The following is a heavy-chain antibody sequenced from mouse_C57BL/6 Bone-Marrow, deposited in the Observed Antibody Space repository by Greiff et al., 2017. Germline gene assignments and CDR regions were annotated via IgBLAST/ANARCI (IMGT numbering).Heavy chain of an antibody. J-gene: IGHJ1*03. V-gene: IGHV1-81*01. CDR1: GYTFTSYG. CDR2: IYPRSGNT. D-gene: IGHD1-1*01. Sequence: QVQLQQSGAELARPGASVKLSCKASGYTFTSYGISWVKQRTGQGLEWIGEIYPRSGNTYYNEKFKGKATLTADKSSSTAYMELRRLTSEDSAVYFCARRVLIYYYSSSYVNWYFDVWGTGTTVTVSS. CDR3: ARRVLIYYYSSSYVNWYFDV.